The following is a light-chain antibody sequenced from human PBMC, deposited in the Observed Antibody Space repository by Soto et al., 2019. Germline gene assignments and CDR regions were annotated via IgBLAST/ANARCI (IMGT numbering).Light chain of an antibody. V-gene: IGKV3-15*01. CDR1: QSVSDN. Sequence: ETVMTQSPDTLSLSPGERATLSCRASQSVSDNLAWYQQRPGQGPRLLIYGASTRATGIPARFSGSGSGTDFTLTISSLQSEDFAVYYCQQRSNWPPSIAFGQGTRLEIK. CDR2: GAS. J-gene: IGKJ5*01. CDR3: QQRSNWPPSIA.